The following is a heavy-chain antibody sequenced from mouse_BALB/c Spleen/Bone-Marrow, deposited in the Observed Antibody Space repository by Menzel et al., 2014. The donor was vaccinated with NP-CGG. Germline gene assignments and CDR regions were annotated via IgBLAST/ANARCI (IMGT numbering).Heavy chain of an antibody. CDR2: INPDSSTI. CDR3: ARLGYYGGFAY. CDR1: GFVFSGFW. D-gene: IGHD2-3*01. J-gene: IGHJ3*01. V-gene: IGHV4-1*02. Sequence: EVQLQQSGGGLVQPGGSLKLSCAASGFVFSGFWMGWVRQAPGKGLEWIGEINPDSSTINYTPSLKDRFIISRDNAKNTLYLQMSKVRSEDTALYYCARLGYYGGFAYWGQGTLVTVSA.